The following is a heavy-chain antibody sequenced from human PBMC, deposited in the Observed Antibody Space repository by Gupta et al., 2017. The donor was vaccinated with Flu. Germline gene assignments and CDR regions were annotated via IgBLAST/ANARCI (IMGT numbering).Heavy chain of an antibody. Sequence: QVQLVQSAAEVKKPGASVRVSCKASGYTFTGYYIHWVRQAPGQGLEWMGWVNPQSGGTNYAHKFQGRVTLTRDTSVNTAFMDLYGLTSDDTAVYFCAKGEDLLIVPADADRWGQGALVTVSS. CDR1: GYTFTGYY. J-gene: IGHJ5*02. V-gene: IGHV1-2*07. D-gene: IGHD3-16*02. CDR2: VNPQSGGT. CDR3: AKGEDLLIVPADADR.